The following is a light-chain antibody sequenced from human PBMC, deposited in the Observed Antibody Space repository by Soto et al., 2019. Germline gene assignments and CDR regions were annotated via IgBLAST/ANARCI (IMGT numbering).Light chain of an antibody. CDR3: KQYNSYSVA. CDR1: QSISSW. V-gene: IGKV1-5*03. J-gene: IGKJ1*01. CDR2: KAS. Sequence: DIQMTQSPSTLSASVGDRVTITCRASQSISSWLAWYQQKPGKAPKLLIYKASSLESGVQSRFSGSGSGTEFTLTIRSLQPDDFATYYCKQYNSYSVAFGQGTKVDIK.